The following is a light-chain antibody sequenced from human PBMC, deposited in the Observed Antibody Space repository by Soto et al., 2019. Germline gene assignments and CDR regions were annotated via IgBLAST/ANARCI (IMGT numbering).Light chain of an antibody. CDR1: SSDVGGYNY. J-gene: IGLJ2*01. Sequence: QSALTQPASVSGSPGQSITISCTGTSSDVGGYNYVSWYQQHPGKAPKLMIYEVSNRPSGVSKRFSGSKSGNTASLTISGRQSEDEADYYCSSYTSSSTPVFGGGTKLTVL. CDR2: EVS. CDR3: SSYTSSSTPV. V-gene: IGLV2-14*01.